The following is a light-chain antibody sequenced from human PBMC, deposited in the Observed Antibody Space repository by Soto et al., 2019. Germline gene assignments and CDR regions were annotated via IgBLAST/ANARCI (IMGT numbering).Light chain of an antibody. CDR2: AAS. J-gene: IGKJ1*01. Sequence: IQLTQSPSSLSASVGDRVTITCRASQGISSYLAWYQQKPGKAPKLLIYAASTLQSGVPSRFSGSGSGTDFTLTISSLQPEDFATYSCQQLNSYPPWTFGQGTKVDIK. CDR3: QQLNSYPPWT. V-gene: IGKV1-9*01. CDR1: QGISSY.